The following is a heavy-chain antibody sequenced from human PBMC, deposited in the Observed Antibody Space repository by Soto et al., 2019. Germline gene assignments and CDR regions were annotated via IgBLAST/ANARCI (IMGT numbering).Heavy chain of an antibody. CDR1: GYSFTSYW. V-gene: IGHV5-51*01. J-gene: IGHJ5*02. CDR2: IYPGDSDT. Sequence: PGESLKISCKGSGYSFTSYWIGWVRQMPGKGLEWMGIIYPGDSDTRYSPSFQGQVTISADKSISTAYLQWSSLKASDTAMYYCARQYCSGGSCPRGWFDPWGQGTLVTVSS. D-gene: IGHD2-15*01. CDR3: ARQYCSGGSCPRGWFDP.